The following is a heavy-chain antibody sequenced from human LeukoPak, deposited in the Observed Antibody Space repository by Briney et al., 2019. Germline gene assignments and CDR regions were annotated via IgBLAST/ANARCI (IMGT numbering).Heavy chain of an antibody. D-gene: IGHD2-21*01. CDR2: ISGSGGST. CDR1: GFTFSDYY. Sequence: PGGSLRLSCAASGFTFSDYYMSWIRQAPGKGLEWVSAISGSGGSTYYADSVKGRFTISRDNSKNTLYLQMNSLRAEDTAVYYCAKDTCGGDCSWAFDIWGQGTMVTVSS. V-gene: IGHV3-23*01. CDR3: AKDTCGGDCSWAFDI. J-gene: IGHJ3*02.